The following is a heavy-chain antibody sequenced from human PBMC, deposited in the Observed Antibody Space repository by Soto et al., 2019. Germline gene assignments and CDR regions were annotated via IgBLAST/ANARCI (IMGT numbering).Heavy chain of an antibody. CDR1: GFTFSSYG. D-gene: IGHD3-10*02. CDR2: ISYDGSNK. J-gene: IGHJ6*02. Sequence: GGSLRLSCAASGFTFSSYGMHWVRQAPGKGLEWVAVISYDGSNKYYADSVKGRFTISRDNSKNTLYLQMHSLRAEDTAVYYCAKDPLLGSGSYYYYYYGMDVWGQGTTVTVSS. CDR3: AKDPLLGSGSYYYYYYGMDV. V-gene: IGHV3-30*18.